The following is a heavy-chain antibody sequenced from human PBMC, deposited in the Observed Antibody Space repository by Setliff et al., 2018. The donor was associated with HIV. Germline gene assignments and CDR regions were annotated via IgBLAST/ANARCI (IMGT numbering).Heavy chain of an antibody. CDR1: GYSISSSSYY. Sequence: SETLSLTCTVSGYSISSSSYYWDWSRQPPGKGLEWIGSIYYRGSTYYNPSLKSRVPISVEPSKNQFSLKLSSVTAADPAVYYCARDFRFWWAVQDYWYFDLWGRGTLVTVSS. CDR3: ARDFRFWWAVQDYWYFDL. J-gene: IGHJ2*01. CDR2: IYYRGST. V-gene: IGHV4-39*07. D-gene: IGHD2-8*02.